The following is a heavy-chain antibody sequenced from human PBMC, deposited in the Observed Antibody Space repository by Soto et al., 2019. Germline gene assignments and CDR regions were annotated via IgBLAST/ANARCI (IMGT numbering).Heavy chain of an antibody. CDR2: IYYSGSS. J-gene: IGHJ6*02. V-gene: IGHV4-31*03. CDR3: ARGSGSSPYYQDAVHV. Sequence: KPSETLSLTCTVSGGSISSGGYYWNWIRQHPGKGLEWIGYIYYSGSSYYNPSLKSRVTMSIDTSKNQFSLTLSSLTAADTAVYYCARGSGSSPYYQDAVHVWGQGTTVTVSS. CDR1: GGSISSGGYY. D-gene: IGHD3-10*01.